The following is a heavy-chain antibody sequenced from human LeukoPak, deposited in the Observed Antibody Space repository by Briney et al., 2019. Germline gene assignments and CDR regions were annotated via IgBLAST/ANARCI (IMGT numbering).Heavy chain of an antibody. CDR2: IHYSGST. D-gene: IGHD6-19*01. J-gene: IGHJ4*02. CDR1: GGSIGSYY. CDR3: ARDGVAGGFDY. Sequence: SETLSLTCTVSGGSIGSYYWNWIRQAPGKGLEWIGYIHYSGSTNHNSSLKSRVTLSVDTSRNQYSLKLSSVTAADTAVYYCARDGVAGGFDYWGQGTLVTVSS. V-gene: IGHV4-59*01.